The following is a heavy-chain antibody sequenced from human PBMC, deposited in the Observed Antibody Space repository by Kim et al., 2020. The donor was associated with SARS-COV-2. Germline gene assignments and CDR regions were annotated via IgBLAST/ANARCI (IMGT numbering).Heavy chain of an antibody. CDR3: ARDQGSYDILTGYYKRDNWFDP. CDR1: GGTFSSYA. J-gene: IGHJ5*02. Sequence: SVKVSCKASGGTFSSYAISWVRQAPGQGLEWMGRIIPILGIANYAQKFQGRVTITADKSTSTAYMELSSLRSEDTAVYYCARDQGSYDILTGYYKRDNWFDPWGQGTLVTVSS. D-gene: IGHD3-9*01. CDR2: IIPILGIA. V-gene: IGHV1-69*04.